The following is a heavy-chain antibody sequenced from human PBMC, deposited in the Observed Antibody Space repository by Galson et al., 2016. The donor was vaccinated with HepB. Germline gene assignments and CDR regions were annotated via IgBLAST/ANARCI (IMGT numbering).Heavy chain of an antibody. J-gene: IGHJ3*02. CDR3: ARDSGFCSGGSCYGDAFDI. V-gene: IGHV3-7*01. CDR1: GFTFSSYW. CDR2: IKQDGIEK. D-gene: IGHD2-15*01. Sequence: SLRLSCAASGFTFSSYWMTWVRQAPGKGLERVANIKQDGIEKYHVDSVKGRFTISRDNAKNSLYLQMNSLRAEDTAVYYCARDSGFCSGGSCYGDAFDIWGQGTMVTVSS.